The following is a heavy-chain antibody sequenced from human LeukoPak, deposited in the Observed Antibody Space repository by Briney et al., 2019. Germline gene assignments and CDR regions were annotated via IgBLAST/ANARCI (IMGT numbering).Heavy chain of an antibody. CDR3: AKGVGYCSGGSCQQFDY. CDR1: GFTFSNYG. Sequence: GGSLRLSCATSGFTFSNYGMHWVRQAPGKGLEWVAFIRFDGSTKYYADSVKGRITISRDNSKNTLYLQMNSLRAEDTAVYYCAKGVGYCSGGSCQQFDYWGQGTLVTVSS. D-gene: IGHD2-15*01. V-gene: IGHV3-30*02. J-gene: IGHJ4*02. CDR2: IRFDGSTK.